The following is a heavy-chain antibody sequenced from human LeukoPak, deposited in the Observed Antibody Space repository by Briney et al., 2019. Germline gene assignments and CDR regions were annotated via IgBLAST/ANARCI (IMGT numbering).Heavy chain of an antibody. CDR3: ASIVLRYFDWLPTVDY. D-gene: IGHD3-9*01. J-gene: IGHJ4*02. V-gene: IGHV4-39*07. Sequence: SETLSLTCTVSGGSISSSSYYWGWIRQPPGKGLEWIGSIYYSGSTYYNPSLKSRVTISVDTSKNQFSLELSSVTAADTAVYYCASIVLRYFDWLPTVDYWGQGTLVTVSS. CDR1: GGSISSSSYY. CDR2: IYYSGST.